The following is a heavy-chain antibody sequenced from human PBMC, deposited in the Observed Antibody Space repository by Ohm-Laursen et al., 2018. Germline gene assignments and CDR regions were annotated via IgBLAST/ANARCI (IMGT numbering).Heavy chain of an antibody. Sequence: SLRLSCAASGFTFSSYWMTWVRQAPGKGLEWVGRIKSKTDGGTTDYAAPVKGRFTISRDDSKNTLYLQMNSLKTEDTAVYYCTTTARFTMMVYWGQGTLVTVSS. CDR1: GFTFSSYW. J-gene: IGHJ4*02. CDR2: IKSKTDGGTT. D-gene: IGHD3-22*01. V-gene: IGHV3-15*01. CDR3: TTTARFTMMVY.